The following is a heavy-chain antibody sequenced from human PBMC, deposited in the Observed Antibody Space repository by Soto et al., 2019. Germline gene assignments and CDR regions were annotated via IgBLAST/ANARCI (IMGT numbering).Heavy chain of an antibody. Sequence: GASVKVSCKASGYTFTSYDINWVRQATGQGLEWMGWMNPNSGNTVYAQKFQGRVTMTRNTSISTAYMELSSLRSEDTAVYYCARDTYGATVTTDPFGYFDLWGRGTLVTVSS. CDR3: ARDTYGATVTTDPFGYFDL. CDR1: GYTFTSYD. J-gene: IGHJ2*01. D-gene: IGHD4-17*01. V-gene: IGHV1-8*01. CDR2: MNPNSGNT.